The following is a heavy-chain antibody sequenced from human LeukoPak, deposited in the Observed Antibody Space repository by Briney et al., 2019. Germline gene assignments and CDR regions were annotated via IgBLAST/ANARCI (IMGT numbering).Heavy chain of an antibody. Sequence: PWASVKVSCKASGGTFSSYAISWVRQAPGQGLEWMGGIIPIFGTANYAQKFQGRVTITTDESTSTAYMELSSLRSEDTAVYYCARDLTNDYGDYVWGQGTLVTVSS. CDR3: ARDLTNDYGDYV. CDR2: IIPIFGTA. D-gene: IGHD4-17*01. CDR1: GGTFSSYA. V-gene: IGHV1-69*05. J-gene: IGHJ4*02.